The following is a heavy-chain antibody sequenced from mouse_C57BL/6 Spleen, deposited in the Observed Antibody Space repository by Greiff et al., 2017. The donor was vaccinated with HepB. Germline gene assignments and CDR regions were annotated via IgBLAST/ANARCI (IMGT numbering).Heavy chain of an antibody. V-gene: IGHV1-72*01. CDR3: ARERTMITTEYYFED. J-gene: IGHJ2*01. CDR1: GYTFTSYW. D-gene: IGHD2-4*01. Sequence: QVQLQQSGAELVKPGASVRLSCKASGYTFTSYWMHWVKQRPGPGLEWIGRIDPNCGGTKYNEKFKSKATLTVDKPSSTAYMQLSSLTSEASAVYYCARERTMITTEYYFEDWGQGTTPTVSS. CDR2: IDPNCGGT.